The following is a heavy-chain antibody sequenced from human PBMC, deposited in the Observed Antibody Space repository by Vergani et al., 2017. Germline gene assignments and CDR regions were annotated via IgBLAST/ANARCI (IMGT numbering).Heavy chain of an antibody. Sequence: QLQLQESGPGLVKPSETLSLTCTVSGGSISSSSYYWGWIRQPPGKGLEWIGSIYTSGSTNYNPSLKSRVTMSVDTSKNQFSLKLSSVTAADTAVYYCARDRGSYYAFDIWGQGTMVTVAS. V-gene: IGHV4-39*07. CDR3: ARDRGSYYAFDI. J-gene: IGHJ3*02. CDR1: GGSISSSSYY. D-gene: IGHD1-26*01. CDR2: IYTSGST.